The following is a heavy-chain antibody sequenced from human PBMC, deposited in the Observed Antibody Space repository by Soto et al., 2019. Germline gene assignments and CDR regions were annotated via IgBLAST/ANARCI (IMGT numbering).Heavy chain of an antibody. D-gene: IGHD4-17*01. V-gene: IGHV1-69*01. J-gene: IGHJ3*02. CDR1: GGTFSSYA. Sequence: QVQLVQSGAEVKKPGSSVKVSCKASGGTFSSYAISWVRQAPGQGLEWMGGIIPISGTANYAQKFQGRVTITADESTSTAYMELRSLRSEDTAVYYCARGRHDYGDYVGAPGAFDIWGQGTMVTVSS. CDR2: IIPISGTA. CDR3: ARGRHDYGDYVGAPGAFDI.